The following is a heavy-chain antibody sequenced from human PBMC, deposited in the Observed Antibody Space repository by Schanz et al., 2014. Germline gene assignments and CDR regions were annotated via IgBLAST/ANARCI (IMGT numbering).Heavy chain of an antibody. V-gene: IGHV3-21*04. CDR3: AKDLGVDCGDGCFKWYFDL. CDR1: GFNFSSYS. Sequence: EVQLVESGGGLVQPGGSLRLSCAASGFNFSSYSLNWVRQAPGKGLEWVSSISYGTSYIYYAESVKGRFTISRDNAKNSLYLQMNSLRAEDTAVYFCAKDLGVDCGDGCFKWYFDLWGRGTLVTVSS. J-gene: IGHJ2*01. D-gene: IGHD2-21*02. CDR2: ISYGTSYI.